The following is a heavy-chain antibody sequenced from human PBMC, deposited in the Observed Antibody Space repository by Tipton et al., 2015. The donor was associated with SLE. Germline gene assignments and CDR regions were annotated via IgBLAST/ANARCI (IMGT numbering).Heavy chain of an antibody. CDR1: GYTLTSYG. D-gene: IGHD3-3*01. V-gene: IGHV1-18*01. CDR3: ASDQLYYDFWSGYDSNYGMDV. J-gene: IGHJ6*02. CDR2: ISGYNGNT. Sequence: QLVQSGAEVKKPGASVKVSCKASGYTLTSYGISWVRQAPGQGLEWMGWISGYNGNTNYAQMLQGRVTMTTDTSTSTAYMELRSLRSDDTAVYYCASDQLYYDFWSGYDSNYGMDVWGQGTTVTVSS.